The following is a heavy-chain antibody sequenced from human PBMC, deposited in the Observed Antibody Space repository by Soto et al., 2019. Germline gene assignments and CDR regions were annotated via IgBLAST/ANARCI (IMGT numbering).Heavy chain of an antibody. Sequence: QVQLVQSGAEVKKPGASVKVSCKASGYTFTSYGISWVRQAPGQGREWMGWISAYNGNTNYAQTRQGRVTMTTDTSTSTAYMELRSLRSDDTAVYYCARVSGFGYYGSGSLDYWGQGTLVTVSS. V-gene: IGHV1-18*01. CDR1: GYTFTSYG. CDR3: ARVSGFGYYGSGSLDY. J-gene: IGHJ4*02. D-gene: IGHD3-10*01. CDR2: ISAYNGNT.